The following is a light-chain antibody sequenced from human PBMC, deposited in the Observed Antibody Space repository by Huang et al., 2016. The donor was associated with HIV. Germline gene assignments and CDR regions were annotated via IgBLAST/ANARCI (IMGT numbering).Light chain of an antibody. CDR2: AAS. V-gene: IGKV1-NL1*01. Sequence: DIQMTQSPSSLSASVGDRVTITCRGSQGISNSLAWYQQKPGRAPKPLLYAASILGSGVPSRFSGRGSGTDYTLTISRLQPEDFATYYCQQYFMSPPLTFGGGTKVEIK. J-gene: IGKJ4*01. CDR3: QQYFMSPPLT. CDR1: QGISNS.